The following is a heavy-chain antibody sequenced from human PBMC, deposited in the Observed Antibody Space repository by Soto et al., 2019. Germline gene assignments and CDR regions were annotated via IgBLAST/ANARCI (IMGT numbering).Heavy chain of an antibody. D-gene: IGHD3-3*02. CDR1: GGSISSGGYY. CDR2: IYYSGST. J-gene: IGHJ3*02. V-gene: IGHV4-31*11. Sequence: SETLSLTCAVSGGSISSGGYYWSWIRQHPGKGLEWIGYIYYSGSTYYNPSLKSRVTISVDTSKNQFSLKLSSVTAADTAVYYCARGHFWSGYSPDDAFYIWGQGTMVTVS. CDR3: ARGHFWSGYSPDDAFYI.